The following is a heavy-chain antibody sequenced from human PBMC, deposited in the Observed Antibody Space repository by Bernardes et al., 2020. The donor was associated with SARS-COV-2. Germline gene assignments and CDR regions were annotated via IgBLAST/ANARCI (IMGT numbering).Heavy chain of an antibody. CDR1: GFTVSSRY. J-gene: IGHJ4*02. CDR2: IQSGGYT. Sequence: GGSLRLSCAVSGFTVSSRYMNWVRQAPGKGLEWVSVIQSGGYTNYADSVKGRFTVSRDTSENTVSLQMNSLRAEDTAVYYCARTRSGSFYNFPDSWGQGTLVTVSS. CDR3: ARTRSGSFYNFPDS. D-gene: IGHD3-10*01. V-gene: IGHV3-66*01.